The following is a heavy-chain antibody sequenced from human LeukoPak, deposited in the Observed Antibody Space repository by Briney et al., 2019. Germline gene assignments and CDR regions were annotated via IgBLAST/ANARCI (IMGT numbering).Heavy chain of an antibody. CDR3: ARLVGDRGSYYRGY. CDR2: ISSSSSYI. D-gene: IGHD1-26*01. V-gene: IGHV3-21*01. CDR1: GLTFSSYS. Sequence: GSLRLSCAASGLTFSSYSMNWVRQAPGKGLEWVSSISSSSSYIYYADSVKGRFTISRDNAKNSLYLQMNSLRAEDTAVYYCARLVGDRGSYYRGYWGQGTLVTVSS. J-gene: IGHJ4*02.